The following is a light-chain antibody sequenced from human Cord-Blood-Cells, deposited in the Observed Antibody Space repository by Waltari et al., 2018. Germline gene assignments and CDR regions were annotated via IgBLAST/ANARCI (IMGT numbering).Light chain of an antibody. Sequence: QSALTQPRSVSGSPGQSVTISCTGTSSDVGGYNYVSWYQQHPGKAPKLMCYDVSKRPSGVPDRFSGSKSGNTASLTISGLQAEDEADYYCCSYAGSYTLVFGGGTKLTVL. CDR3: CSYAGSYTLV. J-gene: IGLJ3*02. CDR1: SSDVGGYNY. V-gene: IGLV2-11*01. CDR2: DVS.